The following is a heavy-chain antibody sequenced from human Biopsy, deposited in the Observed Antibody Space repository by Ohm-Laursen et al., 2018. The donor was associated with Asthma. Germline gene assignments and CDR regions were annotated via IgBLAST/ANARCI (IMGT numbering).Heavy chain of an antibody. J-gene: IGHJ2*01. CDR3: ARAVSSSSYWYFDL. D-gene: IGHD6-6*01. CDR2: IYYSGRT. CDR1: GDAMSTSGSY. Sequence: SDTLSLTCIVSGDAMSTSGSYWGWIRQSPGEGLEWIGSIYYSGRTYYNPSLESRVTISADTSKNHSSLKGTSVTAADTAVYYCARAVSSSSYWYFDLWGRGDLVTVSS. V-gene: IGHV4-39*02.